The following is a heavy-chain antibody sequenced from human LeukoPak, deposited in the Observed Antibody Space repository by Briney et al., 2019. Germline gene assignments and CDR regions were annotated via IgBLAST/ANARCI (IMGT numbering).Heavy chain of an antibody. CDR2: ISGYNGNT. CDR1: GYTFTSYA. J-gene: IGHJ6*02. CDR3: ARDLWWSGTDYYYYGMDV. D-gene: IGHD3-16*01. Sequence: ASVKVSCKASGYTFTSYAMHWVRQAPGQGLGWMGWISGYNGNTNYAQNLQGRVTMTTDTSTSTAYMEVRSLRSDDTAVYYCARDLWWSGTDYYYYGMDVWGQGTTVTVSS. V-gene: IGHV1-18*01.